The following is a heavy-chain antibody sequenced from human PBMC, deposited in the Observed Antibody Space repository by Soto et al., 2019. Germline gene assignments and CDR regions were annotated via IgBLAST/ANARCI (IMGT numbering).Heavy chain of an antibody. CDR2: ISHDGFSQ. D-gene: IGHD6-19*01. Sequence: QVQLVESGGGVVQPGRSLRLSCVVSGFTLSNTGVHWVRQAPGQGLEWVSMISHDGFSQYYLDSVKGRFTISRDNSKNTVYLQMNSLRPEATSVYYCAKDWGSSGWFNWFDSWGQGTLVTVSS. CDR3: AKDWGSSGWFNWFDS. V-gene: IGHV3-30*18. J-gene: IGHJ5*01. CDR1: GFTLSNTG.